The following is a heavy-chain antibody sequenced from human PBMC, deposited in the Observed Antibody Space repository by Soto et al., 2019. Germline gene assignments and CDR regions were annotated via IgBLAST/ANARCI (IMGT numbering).Heavy chain of an antibody. Sequence: GGSLRLSCAASGFTFSSYAMHWVRQAPGKGLEWVAVISYDGSNKYYAVSVKGRFTISRDNSKNTLYLQMNSLRAEDTAVYYCARDWPPPSASRVEGMDVWGQGTTVTVSS. CDR2: ISYDGSNK. D-gene: IGHD2-15*01. V-gene: IGHV3-30-3*01. CDR3: ARDWPPPSASRVEGMDV. CDR1: GFTFSSYA. J-gene: IGHJ6*02.